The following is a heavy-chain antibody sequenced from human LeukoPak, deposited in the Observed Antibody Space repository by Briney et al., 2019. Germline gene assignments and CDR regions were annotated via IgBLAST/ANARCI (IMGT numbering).Heavy chain of an antibody. J-gene: IGHJ4*02. CDR3: ARDLYGDYYFDY. Sequence: SETLSPTCTVSGGSISSYYWSWIRQPPGKGLEWIGYIYYSGSTNYNPSLKSRVTISVDTSKNQFSLKLSSVTAADTAVYYCARDLYGDYYFDYWGQGTLVTVSS. CDR2: IYYSGST. V-gene: IGHV4-59*01. CDR1: GGSISSYY. D-gene: IGHD4-17*01.